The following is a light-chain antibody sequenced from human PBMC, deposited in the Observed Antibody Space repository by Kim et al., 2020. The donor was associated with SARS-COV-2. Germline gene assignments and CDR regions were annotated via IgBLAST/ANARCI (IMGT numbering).Light chain of an antibody. V-gene: IGLV1-40*01. CDR2: SDN. Sequence: QSVLTQPPSVSGAPGQRVTISCTGSGSNIGGCYDVHWYQQLPGKAPKFLIYSDNNRPSGVPDRFSASKTGTSASLAITGLQAEDEAAYYCQSYDRRLSSYVFGTGTKVTVL. CDR3: QSYDRRLSSYV. CDR1: GSNIGGCYD. J-gene: IGLJ1*01.